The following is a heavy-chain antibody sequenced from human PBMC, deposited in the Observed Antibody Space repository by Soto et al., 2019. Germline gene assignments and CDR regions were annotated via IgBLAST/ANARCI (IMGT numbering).Heavy chain of an antibody. CDR2: ISYDGSNK. Sequence: QVQLVESGGGVVQPGRSLRLSCAASGFTFSSYAMHWVRQAPGKGLEWVAVISYDGSNKYYADSVKGRFTISRDNSKNTLYLQMNSLRAEDTAVYYCARDRFPVTTLNWFDPWGQGTLVTVSS. CDR3: ARDRFPVTTLNWFDP. CDR1: GFTFSSYA. J-gene: IGHJ5*02. D-gene: IGHD4-17*01. V-gene: IGHV3-30-3*01.